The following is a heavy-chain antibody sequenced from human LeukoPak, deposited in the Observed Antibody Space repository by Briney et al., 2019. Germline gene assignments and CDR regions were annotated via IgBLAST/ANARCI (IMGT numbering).Heavy chain of an antibody. J-gene: IGHJ4*02. V-gene: IGHV3-30-3*01. CDR1: KFTFSSYA. D-gene: IGHD2-15*01. Sequence: GGSLRLSCAASKFTFSSYAMHWVRQAPGKGLEWVAVISYDGSNKYYADSVKGRFTISRDNAKNTLYLQMNSLRAEDTAVYYCARGYCSGGSCYTPGGYWGQGTLVTVSS. CDR3: ARGYCSGGSCYTPGGY. CDR2: ISYDGSNK.